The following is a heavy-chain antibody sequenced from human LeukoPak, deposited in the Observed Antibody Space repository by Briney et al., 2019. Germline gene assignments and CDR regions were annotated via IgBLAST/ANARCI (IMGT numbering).Heavy chain of an antibody. CDR2: IYTSGST. CDR3: ASEPDYDFWSGYYTSWFDP. Sequence: SETLSLTCPVSGGSISSGSYYWSWIRQPAGKGLEWIGRIYTSGSTNYNPSLKSRVTISVDTSKNQFSLKLSSVTAADTAVYYCASEPDYDFWSGYYTSWFDPWGQGTLVTVSS. J-gene: IGHJ5*02. V-gene: IGHV4-61*02. D-gene: IGHD3-3*01. CDR1: GGSISSGSYY.